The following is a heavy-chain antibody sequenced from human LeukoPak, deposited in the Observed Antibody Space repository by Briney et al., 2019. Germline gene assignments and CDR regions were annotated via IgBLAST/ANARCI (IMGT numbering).Heavy chain of an antibody. D-gene: IGHD6-13*01. CDR2: ISSSSSYI. Sequence: PGGSLRLSCAASGFTFSSYSMNWVRQAPGKGLEWVSSISSSSSYIYYADSLRGRFTISRDNFKNTLYLQMNSLRVEDTAVYYCAGGLRANSWYGAYWGQGTLVSVSS. V-gene: IGHV3-21*01. J-gene: IGHJ4*02. CDR3: AGGLRANSWYGAY. CDR1: GFTFSSYS.